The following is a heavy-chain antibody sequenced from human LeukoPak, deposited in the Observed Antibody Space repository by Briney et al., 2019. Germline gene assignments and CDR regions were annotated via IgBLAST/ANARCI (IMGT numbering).Heavy chain of an antibody. V-gene: IGHV4-61*01. CDR2: IYYSGST. Sequence: SETLSLTCTVSGGSISSSSYYWSWIRQPPGKGLEWIGYIYYSGSTNYNPSLKSRVTISVDTSKNQFSLRLRSVTAADTAVYYCARVTGYMIEDYFDYWGQGTLVTVSS. CDR1: GGSISSSSYY. CDR3: ARVTGYMIEDYFDY. J-gene: IGHJ4*02. D-gene: IGHD3-22*01.